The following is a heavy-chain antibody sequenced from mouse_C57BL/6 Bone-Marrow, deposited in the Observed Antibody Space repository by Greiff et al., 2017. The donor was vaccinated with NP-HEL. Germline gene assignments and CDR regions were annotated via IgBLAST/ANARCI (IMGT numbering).Heavy chain of an antibody. Sequence: QVQLKESGAELARPGASVKLSCKASGYTFTSYGISWVKQRTGQGLEWIGEIYPRSGNTYYNEKFKGKATLTADKSSHTAYMELRSLTAEDSAVYFCARGRGTYYSNSCAMDYWGQGTAVTVSS. J-gene: IGHJ4*01. D-gene: IGHD2-5*01. CDR2: IYPRSGNT. CDR3: ARGRGTYYSNSCAMDY. V-gene: IGHV1-81*01. CDR1: GYTFTSYG.